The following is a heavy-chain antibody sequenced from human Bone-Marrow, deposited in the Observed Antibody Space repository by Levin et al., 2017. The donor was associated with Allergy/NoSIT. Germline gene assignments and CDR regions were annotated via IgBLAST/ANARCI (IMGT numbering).Heavy chain of an antibody. CDR1: GGSISSSSYY. D-gene: IGHD1-7*01. CDR2: IYYSGST. V-gene: IGHV4-39*01. CDR3: ASSRGYRELPFDY. J-gene: IGHJ4*02. Sequence: PSETLSLTCTVSGGSISSSSYYWGWIRQPPGKGLEWIGSIYYSGSTYYNPSLKSRVTISVDTSKNQFSLKLSSVTAADTAVYYCASSRGYRELPFDYWGQGTLVTVSS.